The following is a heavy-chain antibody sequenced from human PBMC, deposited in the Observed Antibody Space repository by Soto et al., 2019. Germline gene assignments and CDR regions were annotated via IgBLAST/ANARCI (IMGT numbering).Heavy chain of an antibody. J-gene: IGHJ6*03. D-gene: IGHD5-18*01. CDR1: GFTFSNAW. V-gene: IGHV3-15*01. CDR3: TTAPRGYSYGYDYYYMDV. Sequence: GGSLRLSCAASGFTFSNAWMSWVRQAPGKGLEWVGRIKSKTDGGTTDYAAPVKGRFTISRDDSKNTLYLQMNSLKTEDTAVYYCTTAPRGYSYGYDYYYMDVWGKGTTVTVSS. CDR2: IKSKTDGGTT.